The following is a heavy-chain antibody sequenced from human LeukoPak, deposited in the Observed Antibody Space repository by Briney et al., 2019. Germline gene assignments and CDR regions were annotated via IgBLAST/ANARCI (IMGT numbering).Heavy chain of an antibody. V-gene: IGHV4-59*01. D-gene: IGHD3-9*01. J-gene: IGHJ3*02. CDR1: GGSISGYY. CDR2: IYYSGST. Sequence: SETLSLTCSVSGGSISGYYWSWIRQPPGKGLEWIGYIYYSGSTNYNPSLKSRVTISVDTSKNQFSLKLSSVTAADTAVYYCARVRGILTGKQAFDIWGQGTMVTVSS. CDR3: ARVRGILTGKQAFDI.